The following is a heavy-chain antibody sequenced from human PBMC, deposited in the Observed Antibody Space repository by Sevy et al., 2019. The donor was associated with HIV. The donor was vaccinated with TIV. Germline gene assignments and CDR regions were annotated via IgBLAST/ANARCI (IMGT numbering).Heavy chain of an antibody. D-gene: IGHD2-21*01. CDR3: ATGSVSLVIAKDAFHI. V-gene: IGHV3-53*01. Sequence: GGSLRLSCAASGFTVSSNYMIWVRQAPGKGLEWVSLIYSEGTKNYADSVKGRFTISRDNSKNTLYLQMNSLRAEDTAVYYCATGSVSLVIAKDAFHIWGQGTMVTVSS. CDR1: GFTVSSNY. CDR2: IYSEGTK. J-gene: IGHJ3*02.